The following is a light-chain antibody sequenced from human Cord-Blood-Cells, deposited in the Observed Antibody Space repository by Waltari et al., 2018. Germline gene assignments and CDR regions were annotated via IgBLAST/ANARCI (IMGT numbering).Light chain of an antibody. V-gene: IGLV2-8*01. Sequence: QSALTQPPPASGSPGQSVTISCTGTTSAVGGYNYVSWYQQHPGKAPKLMIYEVSKWPSGVPDRFSGSKSGNTASLTVSGLQAEDEADYYCSSYAGSNNLVFGGGTKLTVL. J-gene: IGLJ3*02. CDR2: EVS. CDR1: TSAVGGYNY. CDR3: SSYAGSNNLV.